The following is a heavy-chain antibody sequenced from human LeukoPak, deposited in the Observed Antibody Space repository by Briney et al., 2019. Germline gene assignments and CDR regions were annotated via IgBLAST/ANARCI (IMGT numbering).Heavy chain of an antibody. CDR1: GGSFSGYY. D-gene: IGHD3-10*01. J-gene: IGHJ4*02. CDR3: ARASIWFGELYY. Sequence: PSETLSLTCAVYGGSFSGYYWSWIRQPPGKGLEWIGEINHSGSTNYNPSLKSRVTISVDTSKNQFSLKLSSVTAADTAVYYCARASIWFGELYYWGQGTLVTVSS. CDR2: INHSGST. V-gene: IGHV4-34*01.